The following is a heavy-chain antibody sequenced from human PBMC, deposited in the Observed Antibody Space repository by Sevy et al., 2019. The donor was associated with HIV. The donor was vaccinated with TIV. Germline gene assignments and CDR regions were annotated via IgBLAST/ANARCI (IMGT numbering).Heavy chain of an antibody. J-gene: IGHJ6*02. Sequence: GGSLRLSCAASGFTFDDYAMHWVRQAPGKGLEWVSGISWNSGSIGYAVSVKGRFTISRDNAKHSLYLQMNSLRAEDTALYYCAKGKAARPGEGMDVWGQGTTVTVSS. CDR1: GFTFDDYA. CDR2: ISWNSGSI. D-gene: IGHD6-6*01. CDR3: AKGKAARPGEGMDV. V-gene: IGHV3-9*01.